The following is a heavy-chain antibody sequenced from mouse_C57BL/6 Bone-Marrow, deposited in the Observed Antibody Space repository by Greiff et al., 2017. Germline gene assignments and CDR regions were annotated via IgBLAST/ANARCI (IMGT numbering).Heavy chain of an antibody. CDR1: GYTFTSYW. CDR2: IHPNSGST. D-gene: IGHD2-4*01. V-gene: IGHV1-64*01. CDR3: AIDYDYGAWFAY. J-gene: IGHJ3*01. Sequence: VQLQQPGAELVKPGASVKLSCKASGYTFTSYWMHWVKQRPGQGLEWIGMIHPNSGSTNYNEKFKSKATLTVDKSSSTAYMQLSSLTSEDSAVYYCAIDYDYGAWFAYWGQGTLVTVSA.